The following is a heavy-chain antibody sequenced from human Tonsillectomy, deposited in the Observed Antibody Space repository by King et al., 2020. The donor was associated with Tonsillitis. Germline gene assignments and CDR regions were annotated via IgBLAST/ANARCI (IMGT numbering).Heavy chain of an antibody. J-gene: IGHJ4*02. CDR3: ARAPYTYSYYYYFDY. D-gene: IGHD5-18*01. Sequence: QLQESGPGLVKPSETLSLTCTVSGDSITSFYWSWIRQPPGKGLEWIGYIYYSGSTTYNPSLKSRVTMSINTSKNRFSLKLSSVSAADTAVYYCARAPYTYSYYYYFDYWGQGTLVTVSS. CDR2: IYYSGST. CDR1: GDSITSFY. V-gene: IGHV4-59*01.